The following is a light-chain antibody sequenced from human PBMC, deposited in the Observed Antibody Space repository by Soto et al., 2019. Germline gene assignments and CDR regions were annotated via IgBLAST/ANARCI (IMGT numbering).Light chain of an antibody. J-gene: IGKJ1*01. Sequence: ETVLTQSPATLSLSPGERATLSCRASQSVSSYLAWYQQQPGQAPRLLIYDASNRATGIPDRFSGSGSGTDFTLTISRLEPEDFAVYYCQQRSNWPKTFGQGTKVEIK. CDR1: QSVSSY. V-gene: IGKV3-11*01. CDR3: QQRSNWPKT. CDR2: DAS.